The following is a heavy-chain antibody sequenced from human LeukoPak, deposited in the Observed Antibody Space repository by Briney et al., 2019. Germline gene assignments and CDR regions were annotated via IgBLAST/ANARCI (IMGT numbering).Heavy chain of an antibody. CDR1: GFTFSSYS. Sequence: GGSLRLSCAASGFTFSSYSMNWVCQAPGKGLEWVSYISSSSSTIYYADSVKGRFTISRDNAKNSLYLQMNSLRAEDTAVYYCARDGYSGSYYRPPTYYFDYWGQGTLVTVSS. CDR3: ARDGYSGSYYRPPTYYFDY. D-gene: IGHD1-26*01. V-gene: IGHV3-48*04. CDR2: ISSSSSTI. J-gene: IGHJ4*02.